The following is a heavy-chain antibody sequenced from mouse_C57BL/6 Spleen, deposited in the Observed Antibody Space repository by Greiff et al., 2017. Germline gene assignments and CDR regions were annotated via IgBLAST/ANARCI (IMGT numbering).Heavy chain of an antibody. CDR3: TKEGARYGSAWFAY. Sequence: VQLQQSGAELVRPGASVTLSCKASGYTFTDYEMHWVKQTPVHGLEWIGAIDPETGGTAYNQKFKGKAILTADKSSSTAYMELRSLTSEDSAVYYCTKEGARYGSAWFAYWGQGTLVTVSA. D-gene: IGHD1-1*01. V-gene: IGHV1-15*01. J-gene: IGHJ3*01. CDR2: IDPETGGT. CDR1: GYTFTDYE.